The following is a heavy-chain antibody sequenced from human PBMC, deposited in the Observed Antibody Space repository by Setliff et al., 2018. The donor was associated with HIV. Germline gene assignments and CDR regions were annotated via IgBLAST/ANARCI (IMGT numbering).Heavy chain of an antibody. D-gene: IGHD2-21*02. CDR3: ATLDHSGGNFLAY. J-gene: IGHJ4*02. CDR1: GGSVNDFY. Sequence: ASETLSLTCTVSGGSVNDFYCNWIRQPPGKGPEWIGYIHSSGSTIYNPSLKSRITISLDMSKEQFSLELSSATAADTAVYYCATLDHSGGNFLAYWGQGSLVTVS. V-gene: IGHV4-4*09. CDR2: IHSSGST.